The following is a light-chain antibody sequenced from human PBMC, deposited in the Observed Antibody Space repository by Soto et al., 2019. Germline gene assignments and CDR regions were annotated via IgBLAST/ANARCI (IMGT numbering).Light chain of an antibody. J-gene: IGKJ3*01. CDR1: QAISNS. CDR2: DAS. V-gene: IGKV1-27*01. CDR3: QKYKSAPCT. Sequence: QMTQSPSSLSSSIGDRVTITCRASQAISNSLAWYKQKPGNGPSLLIYDASILQSGVPLRFSGSGSGTDFTLIINSLQPEAVATYYCQKYKSAPCTFGPVTNVDIK.